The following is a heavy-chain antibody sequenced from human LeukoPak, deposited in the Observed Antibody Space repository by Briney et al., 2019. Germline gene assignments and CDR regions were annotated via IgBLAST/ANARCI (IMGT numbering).Heavy chain of an antibody. J-gene: IGHJ4*02. CDR1: GGSISSDDW. CDR2: VFHTGRT. V-gene: IGHV4-4*02. Sequence: PSETLSLTCAVSGGSISSDDWWTWVRQPPGEGLEWIGEVFHTGRTNYNPSLKSRATISVDKSKNQFSLRLNSVTAADTAVYYCARELKVGSGWEGGCWGQGTLVTVSS. CDR3: ARELKVGSGWEGGC. D-gene: IGHD6-19*01.